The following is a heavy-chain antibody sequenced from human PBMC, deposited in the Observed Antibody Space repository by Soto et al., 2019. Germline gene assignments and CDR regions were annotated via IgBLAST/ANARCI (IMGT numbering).Heavy chain of an antibody. CDR2: IFWDDDK. J-gene: IGHJ5*02. CDR1: GFSLNTRAVG. Sequence: SGPTLVNPTQTLTLTCTFSGFSLNTRAVGVGWIRQPPGKALEWLALIFWDDDKRYSPSLKNRLTITKDTSKNQVVLTMTNMDPVDTATYFCAHRPNYGARFAPRGPGTLVTVSS. CDR3: AHRPNYGARFAP. V-gene: IGHV2-5*02. D-gene: IGHD4-17*01.